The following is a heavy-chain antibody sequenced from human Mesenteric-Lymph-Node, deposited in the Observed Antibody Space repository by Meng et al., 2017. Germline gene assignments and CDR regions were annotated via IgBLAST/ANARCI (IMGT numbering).Heavy chain of an antibody. CDR1: GFTVSSNG. V-gene: IGHV3-23*04. D-gene: IGHD4-17*01. CDR3: AKALTTVTTAVDY. J-gene: IGHJ4*02. Sequence: EVQRGEAGGGVGQPGGSRRLACAASGFTVSSNGMNWVRQAPGKGLEWVSSISGSGPVTYYADSVKGRFTISRDNSKNTLYLQMNSLKAEDTAVYYCAKALTTVTTAVDYWGQGTLVTVSS. CDR2: ISGSGPVT.